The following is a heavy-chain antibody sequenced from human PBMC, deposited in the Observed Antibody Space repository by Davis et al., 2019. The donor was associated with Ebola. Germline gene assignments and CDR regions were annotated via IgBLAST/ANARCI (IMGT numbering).Heavy chain of an antibody. CDR2: IWYDGSNK. J-gene: IGHJ5*02. Sequence: GGSLRLSCAASGFTFSSYGMHWVRQAPGKGLEWVAVIWYDGSNKYYADSVKGRFTISRDNSKNTLYLQMNSLRAEDTALYYCAKDILIGAFWSGQSWFDPWGQGTLVTVSS. V-gene: IGHV3-30*02. CDR3: AKDILIGAFWSGQSWFDP. D-gene: IGHD3-3*01. CDR1: GFTFSSYG.